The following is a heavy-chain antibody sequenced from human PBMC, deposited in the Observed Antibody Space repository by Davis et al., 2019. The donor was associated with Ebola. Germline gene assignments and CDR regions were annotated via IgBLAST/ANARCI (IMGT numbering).Heavy chain of an antibody. CDR2: ISAYNGNT. Sequence: ASVKVSCKASGYTFTSYDINWVRQATGQGLEWMGWISAYNGNTNYAQKLQGRVTMTTDTSTSTAYMELRSLRSDDTAVYYCARDRFLNWFDPWGQGTLVTVSS. V-gene: IGHV1-18*01. D-gene: IGHD3-3*01. J-gene: IGHJ5*02. CDR1: GYTFTSYD. CDR3: ARDRFLNWFDP.